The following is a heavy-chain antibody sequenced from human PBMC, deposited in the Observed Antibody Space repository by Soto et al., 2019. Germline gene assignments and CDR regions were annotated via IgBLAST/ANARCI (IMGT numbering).Heavy chain of an antibody. CDR3: ARDFGWNYVDY. D-gene: IGHD3-10*01. J-gene: IGHJ4*02. Sequence: RGSLRLSCASSGFTSSSYGMHWVRQAPGKGLEWVAVIWYDGSNKYYADSVKGRFTISRDNSKNTLYLQMNSLRAEDTAVYYCARDFGWNYVDYWGQGTLVTVS. V-gene: IGHV3-33*01. CDR1: GFTSSSYG. CDR2: IWYDGSNK.